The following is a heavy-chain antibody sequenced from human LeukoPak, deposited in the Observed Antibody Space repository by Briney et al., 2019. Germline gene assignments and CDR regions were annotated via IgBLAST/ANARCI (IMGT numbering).Heavy chain of an antibody. CDR3: ARHDSGSYHSDFQY. V-gene: IGHV5-51*01. Sequence: GESLKISCWGSGCSFTSYWIGWVRRMPRKGRQWMGIIYPGDSDTRYSPSFQGQVTISADKSISTAYLQWSSLKASDTAMYYCARHDSGSYHSDFQYWGQGTLVSVSS. J-gene: IGHJ1*01. CDR1: GCSFTSYW. CDR2: IYPGDSDT. D-gene: IGHD1-26*01.